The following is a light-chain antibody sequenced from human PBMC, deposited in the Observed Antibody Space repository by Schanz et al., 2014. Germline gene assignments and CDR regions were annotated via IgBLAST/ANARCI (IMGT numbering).Light chain of an antibody. V-gene: IGLV1-51*01. CDR2: DDV. CDR1: TSSIGNNH. Sequence: QSVLTQPPSVSAAPGQKVNISCSGTTSSIGNNHVSWYQQLPGTAPKLLIYDDVKGPSGIPDRFSGSKSGTSATLGITGLQTGDEAEYYCATWDSSLNGVVFGGGTKLTVL. J-gene: IGLJ2*01. CDR3: ATWDSSLNGVV.